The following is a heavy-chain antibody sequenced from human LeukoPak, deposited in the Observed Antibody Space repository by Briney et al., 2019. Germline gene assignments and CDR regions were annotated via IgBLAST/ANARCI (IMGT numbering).Heavy chain of an antibody. V-gene: IGHV1-46*01. Sequence: VASVKVSCRASGYTFTSYYMHWVRQAPGQGLEWMGIINPSGGSTSYSQKFQGRVTMTRDTSTSTVYMELSSLRAEDTAVYYCARRGSAWSGYYRREYMDVWGKGTTVTVSS. D-gene: IGHD3-3*01. CDR3: ARRGSAWSGYYRREYMDV. CDR2: INPSGGST. CDR1: GYTFTSYY. J-gene: IGHJ6*03.